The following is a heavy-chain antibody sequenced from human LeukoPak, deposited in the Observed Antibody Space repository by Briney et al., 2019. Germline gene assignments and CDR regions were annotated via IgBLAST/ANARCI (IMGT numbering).Heavy chain of an antibody. CDR1: GASMNSDNQF. V-gene: IGHV4-30-4*01. Sequence: SETLSLTCTVSGASMNSDNQFWSWVRQPPGKGLEWIGYIYYRGSTDYNPSLKSRASISVDTSKNQFSLKLSSVTAADTAVYYRARDSGSTHFDYWGQGTLVTVSS. CDR2: IYYRGST. D-gene: IGHD1-26*01. J-gene: IGHJ4*02. CDR3: ARDSGSTHFDY.